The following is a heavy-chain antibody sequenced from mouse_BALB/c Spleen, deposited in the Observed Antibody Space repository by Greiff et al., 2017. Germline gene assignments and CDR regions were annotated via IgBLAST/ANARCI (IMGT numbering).Heavy chain of an antibody. J-gene: IGHJ2*01. CDR1: GISITTGNYR. V-gene: IGHV3-5*02. CDR2: IYYSGTI. CDR3: ARDENYYGSSYFDY. D-gene: IGHD1-1*01. Sequence: EVQGVESGPGLVKPSQTVSLTCTVTGISITTGNYRWSWIRQFPGNKLEWIGYIYYSGTITYNPSLTSRTTITRDTSKNQFFLEMNSLTAEDTATYYCARDENYYGSSYFDYWGQGTTLTVSS.